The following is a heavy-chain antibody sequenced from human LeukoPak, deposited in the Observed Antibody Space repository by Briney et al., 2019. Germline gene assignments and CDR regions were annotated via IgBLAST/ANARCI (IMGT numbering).Heavy chain of an antibody. CDR3: ARLKYYYDSSGYRAEYFQH. D-gene: IGHD3-22*01. V-gene: IGHV4-59*01. CDR2: IYYSGST. CDR1: GGSISSYY. J-gene: IGHJ1*01. Sequence: SETLSLTCTVSGGSISSYYWSWIRQPPGKGVEWIGYIYYSGSTNYNPSLKSRVIISVDTSKNQFSLKLSSVTAADTAVYYCARLKYYYDSSGYRAEYFQHWGQGTLVTVSS.